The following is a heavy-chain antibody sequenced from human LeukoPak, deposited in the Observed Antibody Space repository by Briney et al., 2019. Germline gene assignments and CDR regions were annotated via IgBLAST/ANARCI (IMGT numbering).Heavy chain of an antibody. D-gene: IGHD1-26*01. J-gene: IGHJ4*02. V-gene: IGHV4-61*02. CDR3: TQGGELMNY. Sequence: SETLSLTCTVSGGSVSSGNYYWTWIRQPAGKGLEWIGRIYTSGSTNYNPSLKSRVTISIDASKNQFSLRLSSVTAADTAVYYCTQGGELMNYWGQGALVTVSS. CDR2: IYTSGST. CDR1: GGSVSSGNYY.